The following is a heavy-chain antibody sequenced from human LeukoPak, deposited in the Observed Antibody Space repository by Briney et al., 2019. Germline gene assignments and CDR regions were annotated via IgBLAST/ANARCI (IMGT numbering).Heavy chain of an antibody. J-gene: IGHJ6*02. CDR1: GYTFTSYD. V-gene: IGHV1-8*01. CDR3: ARGVDNGVDV. Sequence: ASVKVSCKASGYTFTSYDINWVRQATGQGREWMGWMRPNGGHTGYAQKFKGRVTMTRNTSISTAYMELSNLTSEDTAVYYCARGVDNGVDVWGQGTTVTVS. D-gene: IGHD5-24*01. CDR2: MRPNGGHT.